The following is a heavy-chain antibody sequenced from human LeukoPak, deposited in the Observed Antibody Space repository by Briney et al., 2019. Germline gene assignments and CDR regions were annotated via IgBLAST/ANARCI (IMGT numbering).Heavy chain of an antibody. J-gene: IGHJ6*04. V-gene: IGHV1-69*10. CDR2: FIPILVTA. CDR1: GGTFSDYA. D-gene: IGHD3-3*01. Sequence: ASVKVSCKASGGTFSDYALNWVRQAPGQGLEWMGVFIPILVTANSTQKFQGRVTITADISTNTVYMELSSLSSEDTAVYFCAGIPVFGVVLHQEPVWGKGTTVTVSS. CDR3: AGIPVFGVVLHQEPV.